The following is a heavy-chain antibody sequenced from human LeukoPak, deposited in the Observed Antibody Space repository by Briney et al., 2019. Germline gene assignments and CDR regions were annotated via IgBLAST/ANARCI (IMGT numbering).Heavy chain of an antibody. CDR1: GYTFTSYG. Sequence: ASVRVSCKASGYTFTSYGISWVRQAPGQGLEWMGWINPNSGGTNYAQKSQGRVTMTRDTSISTAYMELSRLRSDDTAVYYCARAIGGNYYGSGSYYHWFDPWGQGTLVTVSS. D-gene: IGHD3-10*01. V-gene: IGHV1-2*02. CDR3: ARAIGGNYYGSGSYYHWFDP. J-gene: IGHJ5*02. CDR2: INPNSGGT.